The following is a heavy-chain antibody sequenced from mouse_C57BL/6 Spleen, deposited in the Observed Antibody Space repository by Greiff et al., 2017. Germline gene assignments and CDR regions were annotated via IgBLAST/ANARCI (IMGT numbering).Heavy chain of an antibody. D-gene: IGHD2-3*01. Sequence: VQLQQPGAELVKPGASVKMSCKASGYTFTSYWITWVKQRPGQGLEWIGDIYPGSGSTNYNEKFKSKATLTVDTSSSTAYMQLSSLTSEASAVXCCARKGYYPYDFDYWGQGTTLTVSS. CDR1: GYTFTSYW. CDR2: IYPGSGST. CDR3: ARKGYYPYDFDY. J-gene: IGHJ2*01. V-gene: IGHV1-55*01.